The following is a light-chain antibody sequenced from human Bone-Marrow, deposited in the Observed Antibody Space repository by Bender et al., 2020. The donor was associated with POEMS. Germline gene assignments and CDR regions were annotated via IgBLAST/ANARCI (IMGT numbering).Light chain of an antibody. CDR1: NIGTKS. CDR2: DDS. V-gene: IGLV3-21*03. CDR3: QVWDSNGDHVI. Sequence: SYVLTQPPSVSVAPGKTASVTCGGNNIGTKSVHWYQQKPGQAPVLVVYDDSDRPSGIPERFSGSNSGNTATLTITRVEAGDEADYYCQVWDSNGDHVIFGGGTKLTVL. J-gene: IGLJ2*01.